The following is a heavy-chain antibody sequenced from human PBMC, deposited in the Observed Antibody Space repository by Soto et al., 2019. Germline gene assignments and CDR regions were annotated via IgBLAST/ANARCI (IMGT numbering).Heavy chain of an antibody. CDR2: IYYSGST. V-gene: IGHV4-39*01. J-gene: IGHJ5*02. D-gene: IGHD3-10*01. CDR3: AGTMVRGVIPWFDP. Sequence: SETLSLTCTVSGGSISSSRYYWGWIRQPPGKGLEWIGSIYYSGSTYYNPSLKSRVTISVDTSKNQFSLKLSSVTAADTAVYYCAGTMVRGVIPWFDPWGQGTLVTVSS. CDR1: GGSISSSRYY.